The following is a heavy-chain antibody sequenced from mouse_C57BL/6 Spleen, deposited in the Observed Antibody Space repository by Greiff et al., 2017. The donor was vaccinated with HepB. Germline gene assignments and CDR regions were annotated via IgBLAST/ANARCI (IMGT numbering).Heavy chain of an antibody. CDR3: ARGDYYGSSYVSFAY. Sequence: QVQLQQPGAELVKPGASVKMSCKASGYTFTSYWITWVKQRPGQGLEWIGDIYPGSGSTNYNEKFKSKATLTVDTSSSTAYMQLSSLTSEDSAVYYCARGDYYGSSYVSFAYWGQGTLVTVSA. J-gene: IGHJ3*01. D-gene: IGHD1-1*01. CDR2: IYPGSGST. CDR1: GYTFTSYW. V-gene: IGHV1-55*01.